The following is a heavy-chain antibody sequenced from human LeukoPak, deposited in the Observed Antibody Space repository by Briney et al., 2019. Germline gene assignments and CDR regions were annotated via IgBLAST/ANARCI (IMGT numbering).Heavy chain of an antibody. CDR1: GFTFSNYW. CDR2: LNSDGRST. D-gene: IGHD6-13*01. Sequence: GGSLRLSCAASGFTFSNYWMHWVRQVPGKGLVWVSRLNSDGRSTSYADSVRGRFTISRDNAENTLYLQMNSLRAEDTAVYYCARGSSSWRNGMDVWGQGTTVTVSS. J-gene: IGHJ6*02. V-gene: IGHV3-74*01. CDR3: ARGSSSWRNGMDV.